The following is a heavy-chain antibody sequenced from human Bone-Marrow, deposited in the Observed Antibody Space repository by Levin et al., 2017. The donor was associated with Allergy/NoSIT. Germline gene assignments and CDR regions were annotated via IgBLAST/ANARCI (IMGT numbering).Heavy chain of an antibody. D-gene: IGHD3-3*01. J-gene: IGHJ4*02. CDR1: GFSFDDYA. CDR3: AKGVEVFGVLIYYFDY. V-gene: IGHV3-9*01. Sequence: PGGSLRLSCAASGFSFDDYAMHWVRQAPGKGLEWVSGITWNSGRIDYADSVKGRFSISRDNAKNSLYLQMNSLRTEDTAFYYCAKGVEVFGVLIYYFDYWGQGTLVTVSS. CDR2: ITWNSGRI.